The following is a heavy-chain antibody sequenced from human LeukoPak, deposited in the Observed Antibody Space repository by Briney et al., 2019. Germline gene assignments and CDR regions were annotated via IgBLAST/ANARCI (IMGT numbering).Heavy chain of an antibody. CDR2: IRYDGSDK. Sequence: AGGSLRLSCAASGFIFRTYGMHWVRQAPGKGLEWVTFIRYDGSDKYYADSVKGRFTISRDNSKNTLFLQMNSLRVEDTAVYYCAKRADYYDSSRALYDAFDLWGQGTMVTASS. J-gene: IGHJ3*01. D-gene: IGHD3-16*01. CDR3: AKRADYYDSSRALYDAFDL. V-gene: IGHV3-30*02. CDR1: GFIFRTYG.